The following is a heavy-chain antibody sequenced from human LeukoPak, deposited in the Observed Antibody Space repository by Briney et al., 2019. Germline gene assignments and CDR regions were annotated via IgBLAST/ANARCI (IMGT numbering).Heavy chain of an antibody. D-gene: IGHD3-3*01. J-gene: IGHJ4*02. V-gene: IGHV4-34*01. CDR3: ARALEWLLQPDY. CDR1: GGSFSGYY. Sequence: PSETLSLTCAAYGGSFSGYYWSWIRQPPGKGLEWIGEINHSGSTNYNPSLKSRVTISVDTSKNQFSLKLSSVTAADTAVYYCARALEWLLQPDYWGQGTLVTVSS. CDR2: INHSGST.